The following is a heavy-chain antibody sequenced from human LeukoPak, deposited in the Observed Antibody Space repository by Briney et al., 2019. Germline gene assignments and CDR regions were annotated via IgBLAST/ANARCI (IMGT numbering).Heavy chain of an antibody. V-gene: IGHV3-33*01. CDR2: IWYDGSNK. Sequence: PGRSLRLSCAASGFTFSSHGMHWVRQSPGKGLEWVAVIWYDGSNKYYADSVKGRFTISRDNAKNTLYLQMNSLRAEDTAVYYCARDHGDYWGQGTLVTVSS. J-gene: IGHJ4*02. CDR1: GFTFSSHG. CDR3: ARDHGDY.